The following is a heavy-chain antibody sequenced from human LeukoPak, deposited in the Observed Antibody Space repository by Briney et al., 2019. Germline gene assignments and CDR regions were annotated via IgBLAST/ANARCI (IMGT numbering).Heavy chain of an antibody. D-gene: IGHD2-2*02. Sequence: GGSLRLSCAASGFTFSSYAMSWVRQAPGKGLEWVSAISGSGGSTYYADSVKGRFTISRDNSKNTLYLQMNSLRAEDTAVYYCAKRGDIVVVPAAIPSRNVGKPNWFDPWGQGTLVTVSS. J-gene: IGHJ5*02. CDR2: ISGSGGST. CDR3: AKRGDIVVVPAAIPSRNVGKPNWFDP. V-gene: IGHV3-23*01. CDR1: GFTFSSYA.